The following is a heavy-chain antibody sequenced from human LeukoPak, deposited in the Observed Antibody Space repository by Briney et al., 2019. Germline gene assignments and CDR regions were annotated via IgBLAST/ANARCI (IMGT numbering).Heavy chain of an antibody. CDR2: ISSSSSYI. Sequence: GGSLRLSCAASGFTFSSYSMNWVRQAPGKGLEGVSSISSSSSYIYYADSVKGRFTISRDNAKNSLYLQMNSLRAEDTAVYYCWTYYYDSSGPHFDYWGQGTLVTVSS. V-gene: IGHV3-21*01. J-gene: IGHJ4*02. CDR3: WTYYYDSSGPHFDY. CDR1: GFTFSSYS. D-gene: IGHD3-22*01.